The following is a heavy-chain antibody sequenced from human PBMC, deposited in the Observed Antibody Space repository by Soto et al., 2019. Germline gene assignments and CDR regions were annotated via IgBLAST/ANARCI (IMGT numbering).Heavy chain of an antibody. V-gene: IGHV3-48*02. D-gene: IGHD6-19*01. CDR3: ARNRIAVAGAHGMDV. Sequence: GGSLRLSCAASGFTFSSYSMNWVRQAPGKGLEWVSYISSSSSTIYYADSVKGRFTISRDNAKNSLYLQMNSLRDEDTAVYYCARNRIAVAGAHGMDVWGQGTAVTV. CDR1: GFTFSSYS. CDR2: ISSSSSTI. J-gene: IGHJ6*02.